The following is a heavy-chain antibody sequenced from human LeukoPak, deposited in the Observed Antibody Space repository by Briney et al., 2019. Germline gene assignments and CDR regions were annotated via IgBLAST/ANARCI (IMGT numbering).Heavy chain of an antibody. V-gene: IGHV4-39*01. CDR2: IYYSGTT. Sequence: SETLSLTCSVSGGSISSSSYYWGWIRQPPGEGLQWIGSIYYSGTTYYNPSLKSRVTISLDTPKNQFSLRLTAVTAADTAVYYCASRNSGSYYDSYYFDHWGQGTLVTVSS. CDR1: GGSISSSSYY. CDR3: ASRNSGSYYDSYYFDH. D-gene: IGHD1-26*01. J-gene: IGHJ4*02.